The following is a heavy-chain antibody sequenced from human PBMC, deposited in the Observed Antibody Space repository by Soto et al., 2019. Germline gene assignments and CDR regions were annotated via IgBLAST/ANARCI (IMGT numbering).Heavy chain of an antibody. CDR2: MSGSSSTT. J-gene: IGHJ4*02. D-gene: IGHD1-7*01. CDR3: AKSQERELPRVIDF. Sequence: GGSLRLSCATSGLTFSNYAMSWVRQAPGGGLEWVSSMSGSSSTTYYADSVRGRFTISRDRSKNTLYLQMSSLRAEDTALYYCAKSQERELPRVIDFWGQGTL. V-gene: IGHV3-23*01. CDR1: GLTFSNYA.